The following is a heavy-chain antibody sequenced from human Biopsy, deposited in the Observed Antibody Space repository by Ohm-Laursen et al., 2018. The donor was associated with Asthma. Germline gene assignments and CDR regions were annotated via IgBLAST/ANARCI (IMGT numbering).Heavy chain of an antibody. J-gene: IGHJ4*02. Sequence: SLRLSCTASGFAVSRFHMFWVRQAPGKGLEWVSVIYRGGTSHTAVSVRSRFTISRDYSKNTLYLQMLSLRAEDTAVYYCARGDSSNWSHYYFDYWGQGTLVTVSS. CDR1: GFAVSRFH. D-gene: IGHD3-22*01. V-gene: IGHV3-53*01. CDR2: IYRGGTS. CDR3: ARGDSSNWSHYYFDY.